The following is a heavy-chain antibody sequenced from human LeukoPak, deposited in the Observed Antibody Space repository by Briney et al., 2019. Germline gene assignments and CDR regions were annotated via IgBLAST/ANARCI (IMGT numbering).Heavy chain of an antibody. CDR2: MFYSGRT. CDR1: GGSISSGNYP. V-gene: IGHV4-39*01. J-gene: IGHJ4*02. CDR3: AKHPTRRDVHDHLDY. D-gene: IGHD5/OR15-5a*01. Sequence: PSETLSLTCTVSGGSISSGNYPWARMRQPPGKGPEWIGSMFYSGRTYYNPSLKSRVTISVDTSKNQFSLKVTSVTAADTAVYYCAKHPTRRDVHDHLDYWGQGTLVTVSS.